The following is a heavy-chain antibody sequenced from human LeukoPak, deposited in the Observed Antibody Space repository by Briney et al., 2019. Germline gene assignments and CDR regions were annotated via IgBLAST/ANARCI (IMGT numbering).Heavy chain of an antibody. J-gene: IGHJ6*02. CDR2: ITSSGSTI. V-gene: IGHV3-48*03. Sequence: GGSLRLSCAASGFTFSSYEMNWVRQAPGKGLEWVSYITSSGSTIYYADSVKGRFTISRDNAKNSLYLQMNSLRAEDTAVYYCAREIVVVPAATGGMDVWGQGTTVTVSS. CDR3: AREIVVVPAATGGMDV. CDR1: GFTFSSYE. D-gene: IGHD2-2*01.